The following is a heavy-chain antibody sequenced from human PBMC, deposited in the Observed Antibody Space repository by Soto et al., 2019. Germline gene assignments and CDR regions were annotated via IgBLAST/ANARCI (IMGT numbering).Heavy chain of an antibody. CDR1: GGSISSYY. Sequence: SETLSLTCTVSGGSISSYYWSWIRQPPGKELEWIGYIYYIGSTNYSPSLKSRVTISVDTSKNQFSLRLSSVTAADTAVYYCARDGGRYCSGGSCYVGMDVWGQGTTVTVSS. V-gene: IGHV4-59*01. CDR3: ARDGGRYCSGGSCYVGMDV. J-gene: IGHJ6*02. D-gene: IGHD2-15*01. CDR2: IYYIGST.